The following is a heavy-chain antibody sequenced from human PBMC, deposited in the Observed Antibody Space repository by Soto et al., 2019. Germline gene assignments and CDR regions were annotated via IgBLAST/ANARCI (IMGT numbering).Heavy chain of an antibody. J-gene: IGHJ4*02. V-gene: IGHV4-34*01. CDR3: AREHAKGTFDY. Sequence: QVQLQQWGAGLLKPSETLSLTCAVYGGSFSGYYWSWIRQPPGKGLEWIGEINHSGSTNYNPSLKSRVTRSVDASKNQFSLKLSSVTAADTAVYYCAREHAKGTFDYWGQGTLVTVSS. CDR2: INHSGST. CDR1: GGSFSGYY.